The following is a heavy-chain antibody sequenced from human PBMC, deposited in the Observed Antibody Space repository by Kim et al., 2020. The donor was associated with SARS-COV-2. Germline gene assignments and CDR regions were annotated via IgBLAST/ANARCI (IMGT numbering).Heavy chain of an antibody. V-gene: IGHV3-33*06. CDR1: GFTFSSYA. Sequence: GGSLRLSCAASGFTFSSYAMHWVRQAPGKGLEWVAVIWYDGSNKYYADSVKGRFTISRDNSKNTLYLQMNSLRAEDTAVYYCAKDEEQWLVHGMDVWGQGTTVTVSS. CDR2: IWYDGSNK. D-gene: IGHD6-19*01. CDR3: AKDEEQWLVHGMDV. J-gene: IGHJ6*02.